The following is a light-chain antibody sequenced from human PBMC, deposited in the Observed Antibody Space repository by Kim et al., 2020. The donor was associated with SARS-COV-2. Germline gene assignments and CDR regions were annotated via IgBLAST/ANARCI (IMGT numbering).Light chain of an antibody. V-gene: IGLV3-19*01. CDR2: GKN. Sequence: ALRQTVKITCQGDSLRSYYASWYQQKPGQAHVLVIYGKNNRPSGSPDRFSGSSSGNTASLTITGAQAEDEADYYCNSRDSSGNHYVFGTGTKVTVL. CDR1: SLRSYY. CDR3: NSRDSSGNHYV. J-gene: IGLJ1*01.